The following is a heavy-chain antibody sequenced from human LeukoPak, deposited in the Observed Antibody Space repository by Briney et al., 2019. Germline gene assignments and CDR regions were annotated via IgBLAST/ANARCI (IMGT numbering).Heavy chain of an antibody. CDR3: ARARRATVTTLYWYFDL. V-gene: IGHV3-7*03. D-gene: IGHD4-17*01. J-gene: IGHJ2*01. Sequence: GGSLRLSCAASGFTFSSYWMSWVRQAPGKGLEWVASIKQDGSEKYYVDSVKGRFTISRDNAKNSLYLQMNSLRAEDTAVYYCARARRATVTTLYWYFDLWGRGTLVTVPS. CDR2: IKQDGSEK. CDR1: GFTFSSYW.